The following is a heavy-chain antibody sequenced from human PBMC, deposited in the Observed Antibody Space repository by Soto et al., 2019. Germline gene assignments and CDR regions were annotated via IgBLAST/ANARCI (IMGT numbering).Heavy chain of an antibody. CDR1: GGSFSSYI. J-gene: IGHJ6*02. CDR3: AKSPNPRSATASYYGMAV. D-gene: IGHD2-21*02. Sequence: QVQLVQSGAEVKKPGSSVKVSCKASGGSFSSYIFTWVRQAPGQGLEWMGRIIPVLGVEYYAQKFQGRVTITADKSTMTAYMELSSLRSEDTAVYYCAKSPNPRSATASYYGMAVWGLGTTVTVSS. CDR2: IIPVLGVE. V-gene: IGHV1-69*02.